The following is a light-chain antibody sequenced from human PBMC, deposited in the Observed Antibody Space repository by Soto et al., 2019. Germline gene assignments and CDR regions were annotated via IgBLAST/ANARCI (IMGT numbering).Light chain of an antibody. CDR3: CSFAGSYTFWV. CDR1: RSDVGDYNY. Sequence: QSVLTQPRSVSGSPGQSVTISCTGTRSDVGDYNYVSWYQQYPGKAPKLVIYDVSKRPSGVPDRFSGSKSGNTASLTISGLQAEDEADYYCCSFAGSYTFWVFGGGTQLTVL. J-gene: IGLJ3*02. V-gene: IGLV2-11*01. CDR2: DVS.